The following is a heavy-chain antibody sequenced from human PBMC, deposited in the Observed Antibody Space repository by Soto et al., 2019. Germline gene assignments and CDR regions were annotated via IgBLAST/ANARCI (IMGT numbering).Heavy chain of an antibody. CDR1: GGTFSSYT. V-gene: IGHV1-69*02. D-gene: IGHD3-10*01. CDR3: ARVEGNPYGSGGYYNENWFDP. Sequence: AVKVSCKAPGGTFSSYTISWVLQAPGQELEWMGRIIPILGIANYAQKFQGRVTITADKSTSTAYMELSSLRSEDTAVYYCARVEGNPYGSGGYYNENWFDPWGQGTLVTVSS. J-gene: IGHJ5*02. CDR2: IIPILGIA.